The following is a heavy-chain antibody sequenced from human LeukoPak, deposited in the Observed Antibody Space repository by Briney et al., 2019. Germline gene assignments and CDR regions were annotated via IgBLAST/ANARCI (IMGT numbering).Heavy chain of an antibody. CDR3: ARQFPYIVVVPAADFDY. D-gene: IGHD2-2*01. Sequence: PSETLSLTCTVSGGSISSSYYWGWIRQPPGEGLVGSGGIYYSGSTYYNPSLKSRVTISVDTSKNQFSLKLSSVTAADTAVYYCARQFPYIVVVPAADFDYWGQGTLVTVSS. CDR2: IYYSGST. CDR1: GGSISSSYY. J-gene: IGHJ4*02. V-gene: IGHV4-39*01.